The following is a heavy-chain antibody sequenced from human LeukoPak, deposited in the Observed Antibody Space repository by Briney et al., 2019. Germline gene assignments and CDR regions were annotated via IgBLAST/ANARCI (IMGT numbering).Heavy chain of an antibody. Sequence: SETLSLTCAVYGGSFSGYYWSWIRQPPGKGLEWIGEINHSGSTNYNPSLKSRVTISVDTSKNQFSLKLSSVTAADTAVYYCARLPVYYYYYMDVWGKGTTVTVSS. J-gene: IGHJ6*03. V-gene: IGHV4-34*01. CDR3: ARLPVYYYYYMDV. CDR1: GGSFSGYY. CDR2: INHSGST.